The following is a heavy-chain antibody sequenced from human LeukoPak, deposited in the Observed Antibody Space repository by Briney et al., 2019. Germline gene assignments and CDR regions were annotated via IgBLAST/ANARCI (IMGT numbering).Heavy chain of an antibody. D-gene: IGHD3-10*01. Sequence: ASVKVSCKVSGYTLTELSMHWVRQAPGKGLEWMGGFDPEDGETIYAQKFQGRVTMTEDTSTDTAYMELSSLRSEDTAVYYCATDNTVTMVRGVINKADYYYYYGMDVWGQGTTVTVSS. V-gene: IGHV1-24*01. CDR1: GYTLTELS. CDR2: FDPEDGET. CDR3: ATDNTVTMVRGVINKADYYYYYGMDV. J-gene: IGHJ6*02.